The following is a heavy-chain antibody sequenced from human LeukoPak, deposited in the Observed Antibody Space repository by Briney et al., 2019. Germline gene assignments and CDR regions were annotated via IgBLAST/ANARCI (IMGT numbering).Heavy chain of an antibody. CDR3: ARAYGDYHY. J-gene: IGHJ4*02. D-gene: IGHD4-17*01. CDR2: IYYSGST. V-gene: IGHV4-61*01. CDR1: GGSVSSGSYY. Sequence: SETLSLTCTVSGGSVSSGSYYWSWIRQPPGKGLEWIGYIYYSGSTNYNPSLKSRVTISVDTSKNQFSLKLSSVTAADTAVYYCARAYGDYHYWGQGTLVTVSP.